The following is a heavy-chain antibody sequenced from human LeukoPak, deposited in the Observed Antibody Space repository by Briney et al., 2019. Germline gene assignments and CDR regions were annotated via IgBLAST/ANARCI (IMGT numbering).Heavy chain of an antibody. V-gene: IGHV3-21*01. CDR3: ARDLLHYDSPFDY. J-gene: IGHJ4*02. CDR1: GFTFSSYS. Sequence: PGGSLRLSCAASGFTFSSYSMNWVRQAPGKGLEWVSSISSSSSYIYYADSVKGRFTISRDNAKNSLYLQMNSLRAEDTAVYYCARDLLHYDSPFDYWGQGTLVTVSS. CDR2: ISSSSSYI. D-gene: IGHD3-22*01.